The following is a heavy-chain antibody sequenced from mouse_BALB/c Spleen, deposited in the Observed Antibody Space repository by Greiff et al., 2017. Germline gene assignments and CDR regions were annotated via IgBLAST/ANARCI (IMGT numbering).Heavy chain of an antibody. J-gene: IGHJ3*01. V-gene: IGHV5-6-5*01. Sequence: EVQGVESGGGLVKPGGSLKLSCAASGFTFSSYAMSWVRQTPEKRLEWVASISSGGSTYYPDSVKGRFTISRDNARNILYLQMSSLRSEDTAMYYCARHDWFAYWGQGTLVTVSA. CDR1: GFTFSSYA. CDR2: ISSGGST. CDR3: ARHDWFAY.